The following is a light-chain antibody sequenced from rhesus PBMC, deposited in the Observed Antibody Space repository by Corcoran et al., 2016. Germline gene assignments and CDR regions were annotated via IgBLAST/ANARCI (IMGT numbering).Light chain of an antibody. CDR1: QSVISY. Sequence: QVILTQSPATLSLSPGERATLSCRASQSVISYLAWYQQKPGQAPKLLIYGASRGATGIPDRVSGSGSGTEFTLTISSLEPEDSAVYYCQKYSSSPFTFGPGTKLDIK. J-gene: IGKJ3*01. V-gene: IGKV3-53*02. CDR2: GAS. CDR3: QKYSSSPFT.